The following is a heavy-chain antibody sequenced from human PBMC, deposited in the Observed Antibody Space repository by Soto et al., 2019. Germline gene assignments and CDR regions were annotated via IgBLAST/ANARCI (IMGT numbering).Heavy chain of an antibody. J-gene: IGHJ6*02. CDR3: TRGYAMDV. CDR1: GYTFSNFD. V-gene: IGHV1-8*01. CDR2: MNLNSGKT. Sequence: QVQLVQSGAEVKKPGASVKVSCKVAGYTFSNFDINWVRQATGHGLEWMGWMNLNSGKTGYAQKFQGRITLTRNSSISIAYMELSSLSSEDTAVYYCTRGYAMDVWGQGITVTVSS.